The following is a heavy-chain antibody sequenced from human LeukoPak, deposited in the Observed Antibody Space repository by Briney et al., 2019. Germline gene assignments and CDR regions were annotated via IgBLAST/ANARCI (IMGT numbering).Heavy chain of an antibody. CDR2: ISGSGGST. Sequence: PGGSLRLSCAASGFTFSSYAMSWVRQAPGKGLEWVSAISGSGGSTYYADSVKGRFTISRDNSKNTLYLQMNSLRAEDTAVYYCARDSTVTTRGAAFDIWGQGTMVTVSS. CDR3: ARDSTVTTRGAAFDI. J-gene: IGHJ3*02. V-gene: IGHV3-23*01. D-gene: IGHD4-17*01. CDR1: GFTFSSYA.